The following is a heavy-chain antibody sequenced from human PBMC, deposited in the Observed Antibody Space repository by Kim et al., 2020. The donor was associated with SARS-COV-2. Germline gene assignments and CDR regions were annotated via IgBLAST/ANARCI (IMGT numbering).Heavy chain of an antibody. CDR2: IYYSGST. CDR3: ARGSPHYDILTGYYPAQCYFDY. V-gene: IGHV4-59*01. J-gene: IGHJ4*02. Sequence: GSLSLTCTVSGGSISSYYWSWIRQPPGKGLEWIGYIYYSGSTNYNPSLKSRVTISVDTSKNQFSLKLSSVTAADTAVYYCARGSPHYDILTGYYPAQCYFDYWGQGTLVTVSS. D-gene: IGHD3-9*01. CDR1: GGSISSYY.